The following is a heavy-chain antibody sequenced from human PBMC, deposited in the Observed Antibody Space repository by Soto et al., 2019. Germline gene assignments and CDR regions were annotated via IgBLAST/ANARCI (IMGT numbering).Heavy chain of an antibody. J-gene: IGHJ4*02. V-gene: IGHV3-23*01. CDR3: AKDWGFIDPLDY. Sequence: EVQLLESGGGLVQPGGSLRLSCAASGFAFSSYAMSWVRQAPGKGLEWVSSISGSTSGTYYADAVKGRFTITRANSNNTLYLQMNSLRAEDTAVYYCAKDWGFIDPLDYWGQGALVTVSS. D-gene: IGHD3-16*02. CDR1: GFAFSSYA. CDR2: ISGSTSGT.